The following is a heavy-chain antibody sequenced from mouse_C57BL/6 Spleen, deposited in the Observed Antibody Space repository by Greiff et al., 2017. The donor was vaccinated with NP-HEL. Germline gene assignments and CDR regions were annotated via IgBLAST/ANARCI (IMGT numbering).Heavy chain of an antibody. CDR3: VSYYYGSSYGYFDV. CDR2: IRSKSNNYAT. J-gene: IGHJ1*03. V-gene: IGHV10-1*01. Sequence: EVQGVESGGGLVQPKGSLKLSCAASGFSFNTYAMNWVRQAPGKGLEWVARIRSKSNNYATYYADSVKDRFTISRDDSESMLYLQMNNLKTEDTAMYYCVSYYYGSSYGYFDVWGTGTTVTVSS. CDR1: GFSFNTYA. D-gene: IGHD1-1*01.